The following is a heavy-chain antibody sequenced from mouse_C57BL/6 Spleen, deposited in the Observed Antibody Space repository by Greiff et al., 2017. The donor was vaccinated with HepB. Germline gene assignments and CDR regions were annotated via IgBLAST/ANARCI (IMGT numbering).Heavy chain of an antibody. D-gene: IGHD3-2*02. J-gene: IGHJ2*01. V-gene: IGHV6-6*01. CDR3: TRSSRQLSPLYFDY. CDR1: GFTFSDAW. CDR2: IRNKANNHAT. Sequence: EVMLVESGGGLVQPGGSMKLSCAASGFTFSDAWMDWVRQSPEKGLEWVAEIRNKANNHATYYAESVKGRFTISRDDSKSSVYLQMNSLRAEDTGIYYCTRSSRQLSPLYFDYWGQGTTLTVSS.